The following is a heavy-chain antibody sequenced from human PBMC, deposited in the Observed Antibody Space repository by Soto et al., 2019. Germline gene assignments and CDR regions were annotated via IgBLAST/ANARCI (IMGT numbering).Heavy chain of an antibody. J-gene: IGHJ6*03. Sequence: GGSLRLSCAASGFTFSSYWMSWVRQAPGKGLEWVANIKQDGSEKYYVDSVKGRFTISRDKAKNSLYLQMNSLRAEDTAVYYCAGSGGRSYYYYYYMDVWGKGTTVTVSS. D-gene: IGHD3-16*01. CDR3: AGSGGRSYYYYYYMDV. CDR1: GFTFSSYW. V-gene: IGHV3-7*01. CDR2: IKQDGSEK.